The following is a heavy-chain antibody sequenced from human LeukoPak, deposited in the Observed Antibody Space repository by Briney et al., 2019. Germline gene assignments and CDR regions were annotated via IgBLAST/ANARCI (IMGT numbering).Heavy chain of an antibody. CDR3: VRELPPVVQYYFDH. Sequence: GSLRLSCAASGFTFSDYGMHWVRQAPGKGLEWVAVIWYDGSNIYYADSVKGRFTISRDNSRNTLYPQMNSLRAEDTAVYYCVRELPPVVQYYFDHWGPGTLVTVSS. D-gene: IGHD2-21*01. CDR2: IWYDGSNI. CDR1: GFTFSDYG. J-gene: IGHJ4*02. V-gene: IGHV3-33*01.